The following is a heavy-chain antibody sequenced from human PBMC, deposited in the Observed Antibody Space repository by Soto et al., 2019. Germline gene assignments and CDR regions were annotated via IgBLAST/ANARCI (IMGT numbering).Heavy chain of an antibody. CDR1: GGTFSSYS. J-gene: IGHJ6*02. CDR3: ARYCSGGSCYSYYYYGMDV. V-gene: IGHV1-69*13. Sequence: SVKVSCKASGGTFSSYSISWVLQAPGEGLEWMGGIIPIFGTANYAQKFQGRVTITADESTSTAYMELSSLRSEDTAVYYCARYCSGGSCYSYYYYGMDVWGQGTTVTVSS. D-gene: IGHD2-15*01. CDR2: IIPIFGTA.